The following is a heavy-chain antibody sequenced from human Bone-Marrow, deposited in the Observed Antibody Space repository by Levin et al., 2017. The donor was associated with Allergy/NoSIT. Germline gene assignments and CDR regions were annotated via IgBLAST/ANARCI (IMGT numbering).Heavy chain of an antibody. Sequence: PGGSLRLSCAASGFTFSDYWMSWVRQAPGKGLEWVANIKYDGTEKYYVDSVKGRFTISRDNAKNSLYLQMSSLRVEDTAVYYCASYRRSGPFDSWGQGTLVTVSS. D-gene: IGHD6-19*01. J-gene: IGHJ4*02. CDR2: IKYDGTEK. CDR3: ASYRRSGPFDS. CDR1: GFTFSDYW. V-gene: IGHV3-7*01.